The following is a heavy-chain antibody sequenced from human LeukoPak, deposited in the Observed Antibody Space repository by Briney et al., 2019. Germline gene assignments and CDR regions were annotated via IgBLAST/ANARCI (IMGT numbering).Heavy chain of an antibody. CDR1: GGTFSSYT. CDR2: IIPILGIA. J-gene: IGHJ4*02. D-gene: IGHD4-11*01. Sequence: SVKVSCKASGGTFSSYTISWVRQAPGQGLEWMGRIIPILGIANYAQKFQGRVTITADKSTSTAYMELSSLRSEDTAVYYCARDPPRDWGVTVTLKYWGQGTLVTVSS. V-gene: IGHV1-69*04. CDR3: ARDPPRDWGVTVTLKY.